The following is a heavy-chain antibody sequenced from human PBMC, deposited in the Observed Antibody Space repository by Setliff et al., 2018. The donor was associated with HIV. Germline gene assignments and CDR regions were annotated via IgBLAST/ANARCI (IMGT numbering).Heavy chain of an antibody. J-gene: IGHJ5*01. CDR3: ATDTSISWFYH. CDR1: GYFINIGHY. D-gene: IGHD1-1*01. Sequence: SETLSLTCRVSGYFINIGHYCGWLRQSPGKGLEWIGTIYHSGGTYYNPSLKSRVTISVDTSNSQFSLRMNSVTAADTAVYYCATDTSISWFYHWGQGTLVTVSS. CDR2: IYHSGGT. V-gene: IGHV4-38-2*02.